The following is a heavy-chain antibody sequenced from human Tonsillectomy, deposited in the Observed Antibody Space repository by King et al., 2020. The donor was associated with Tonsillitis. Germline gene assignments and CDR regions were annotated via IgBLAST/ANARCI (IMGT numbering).Heavy chain of an antibody. CDR2: IYNECVV. V-gene: IGHV3-66*01. CDR1: GFNIGDWY. CDR3: AGDCCTGSRADH. D-gene: IGHD2-8*02. J-gene: IGHJ4*02. Sequence: VQLVESGGGLVQPGGSLRLSCAASGFNIGDWYRTWVRQSPWKGLEWLSVIYNECVVYYPDSVKGRFTISRDNSKNTVHLQMNSLTVEDTAVYYCAGDCCTGSRADHWGQGVLVSVSS.